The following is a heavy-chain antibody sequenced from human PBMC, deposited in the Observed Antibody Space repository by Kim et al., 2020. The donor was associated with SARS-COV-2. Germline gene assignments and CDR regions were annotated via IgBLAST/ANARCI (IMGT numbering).Heavy chain of an antibody. J-gene: IGHJ4*02. Sequence: NPSRKSRVTISLDTSHFQFSLRLASGTAADTALYYCARIPYGDVVGYFDFWGQGILVTVSS. D-gene: IGHD3-16*02. V-gene: IGHV4-59*01. CDR3: ARIPYGDVVGYFDF.